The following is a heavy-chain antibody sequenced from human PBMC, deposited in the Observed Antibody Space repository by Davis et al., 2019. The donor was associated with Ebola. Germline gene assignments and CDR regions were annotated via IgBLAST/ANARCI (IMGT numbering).Heavy chain of an antibody. CDR2: ISYDGSNK. D-gene: IGHD3-10*01. V-gene: IGHV3-30-3*01. CDR3: AKGVGYYGSGSYYTHFDY. J-gene: IGHJ4*02. Sequence: GESLKISCAASGFTFSSYAMHWVRQAPGKGLEWVAVISYDGSNKYYADSVKGRFTISRDNAKNSLYLQMNSLRAEDTAVYYCAKGVGYYGSGSYYTHFDYWGQGTLVTVSS. CDR1: GFTFSSYA.